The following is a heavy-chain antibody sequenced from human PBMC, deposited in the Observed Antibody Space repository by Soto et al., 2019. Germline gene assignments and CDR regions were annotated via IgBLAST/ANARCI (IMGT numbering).Heavy chain of an antibody. D-gene: IGHD3-3*01. J-gene: IGHJ4*02. V-gene: IGHV4-39*01. CDR2: IYYSGST. CDR3: ARHLRFLEWSIFDY. Sequence: PSETLSLTCTVSGGSISSSSYYWGWIRQPPGKGLEWIGSIYYSGSTYYNPSLKSRVTISVDTSKNQFSLKLSSVTAADTAVYSCARHLRFLEWSIFDYWGQGALVTVSS. CDR1: GGSISSSSYY.